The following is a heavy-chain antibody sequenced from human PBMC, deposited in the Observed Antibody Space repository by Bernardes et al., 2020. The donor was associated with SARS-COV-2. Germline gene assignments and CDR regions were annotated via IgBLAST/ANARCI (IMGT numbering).Heavy chain of an antibody. Sequence: SETLSLTCTVSGGSISSDNYYWGWIRQPPGKGLEWIGSICYKGNTYYSENTSYNPSLESRVTISIDTSKNQFSLKLSSVTAADSAVYYCARQGKQYNNDWFSHLDNWGQGTLVTVSS. CDR2: ICYKGNTYYSENT. CDR1: GGSISSDNYY. V-gene: IGHV4-61*05. D-gene: IGHD1-20*01. J-gene: IGHJ4*02. CDR3: ARQGKQYNNDWFSHLDN.